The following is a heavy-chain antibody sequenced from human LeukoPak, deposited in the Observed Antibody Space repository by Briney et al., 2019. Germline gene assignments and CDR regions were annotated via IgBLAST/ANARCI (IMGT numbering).Heavy chain of an antibody. CDR3: AGERYCSSTSCYAALFDY. D-gene: IGHD2-2*01. J-gene: IGHJ4*02. V-gene: IGHV3-48*03. Sequence: PGGSLRLSCAASGFTFSSYEMNWVRQAPGKGLEWVSYISSSGSTIYYADSVKGRFTISRDNAKNSLYLQMNSLRAEDTAVYYCAGERYCSSTSCYAALFDYWGQGTLVTVSS. CDR1: GFTFSSYE. CDR2: ISSSGSTI.